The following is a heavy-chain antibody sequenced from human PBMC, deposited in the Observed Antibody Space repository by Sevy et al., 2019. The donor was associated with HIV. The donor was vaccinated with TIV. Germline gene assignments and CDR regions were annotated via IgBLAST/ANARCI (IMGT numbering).Heavy chain of an antibody. V-gene: IGHV1-24*01. J-gene: IGHJ4*02. CDR2: FDPEDGET. CDR3: ASSRDYYDNSGPNFDY. D-gene: IGHD3-22*01. CDR1: GNTLTEVS. Sequence: ASVKVSCKVSGNTLTEVSMHWVRQAPGKGLEWMAGFDPEDGETIYAQKFEGRVSLTEDTSTDTSYIELSSLRSEDTAVYYCASSRDYYDNSGPNFDYWGQGILVTVSS.